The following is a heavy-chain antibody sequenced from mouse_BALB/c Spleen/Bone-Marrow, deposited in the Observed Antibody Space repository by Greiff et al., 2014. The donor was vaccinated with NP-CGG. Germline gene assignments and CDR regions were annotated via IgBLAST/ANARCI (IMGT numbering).Heavy chain of an antibody. CDR3: ARNWDWVFAY. D-gene: IGHD4-1*01. V-gene: IGHV1-5*01. Sequence: EVQLQQSGTVLARPGASLRMSCKASGYTFTNYWINWIKQRPGQGLEWIGAIYPGNNDAKYTQKFKAKAKLTAVTSTSTADMELSSLTNEESAVYYCARNWDWVFAYWGQGTLVTVSA. J-gene: IGHJ3*01. CDR1: GYTFTNYW. CDR2: IYPGNNDA.